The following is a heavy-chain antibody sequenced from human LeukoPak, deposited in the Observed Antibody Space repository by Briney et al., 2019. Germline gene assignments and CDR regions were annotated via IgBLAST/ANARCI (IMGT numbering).Heavy chain of an antibody. Sequence: SVKVSCKASGGTFSSYAISWVRQAPGQGLEWMGGIIPIFGTANYAQKFQGRVTITADESTSTAYMELSSLRSEDTDVYYCARVDCSSTSCYDYYYYGMDVWGKGTTVTVSS. V-gene: IGHV1-69*13. CDR3: ARVDCSSTSCYDYYYYGMDV. J-gene: IGHJ6*04. D-gene: IGHD2-2*01. CDR2: IIPIFGTA. CDR1: GGTFSSYA.